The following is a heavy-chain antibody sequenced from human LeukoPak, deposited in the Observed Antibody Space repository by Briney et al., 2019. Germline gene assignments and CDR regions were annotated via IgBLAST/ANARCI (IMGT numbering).Heavy chain of an antibody. CDR1: GFTFSNYA. CDR3: AIYGYCGSTGCYRYFDS. D-gene: IGHD2-2*03. Sequence: GGSLRLSCAASGFTFSNYAMSWVRQAPGKGLEWVSAISGSGGSTFYRDSVKGRFTIFRDSSKNALHLQMNSLRVEDTAVYYCAIYGYCGSTGCYRYFDSWGQGTLVTVSS. CDR2: ISGSGGST. J-gene: IGHJ4*02. V-gene: IGHV3-23*01.